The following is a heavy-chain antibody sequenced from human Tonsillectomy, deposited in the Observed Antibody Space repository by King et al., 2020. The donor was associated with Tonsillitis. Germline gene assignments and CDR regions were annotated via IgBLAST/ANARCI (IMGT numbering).Heavy chain of an antibody. V-gene: IGHV3-23*04. CDR2: ITDSGTST. J-gene: IGHJ4*02. D-gene: IGHD3-22*01. Sequence: VQLVESGGGLVQPGGSLRLSCAASGFTFSSYVMSWVRQAPGKGLEWVSGITDSGTSTYYADSVKGRFTISRDNSKNTLYLQMNSLRAEDTAVYYCAKDASYYYDSCGYLDYWGQGTLVTVSS. CDR1: GFTFSSYV. CDR3: AKDASYYYDSCGYLDY.